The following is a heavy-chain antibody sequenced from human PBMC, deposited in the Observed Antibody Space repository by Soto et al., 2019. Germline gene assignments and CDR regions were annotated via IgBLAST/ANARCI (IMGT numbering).Heavy chain of an antibody. V-gene: IGHV4-4*07. CDR1: GSSISGFY. J-gene: IGHJ5*02. CDR2: IYATGTT. D-gene: IGHD1-1*01. Sequence: SETLSLTCTVSGSSISGFYWGWVRMSGGKGLEWIGRIYATGTTDYNPSLKSGVMMPVDMSKKQFSLKLRSVTAADTAVYYCVRDGTKTLRDWFDPWGQGISVTVSS. CDR3: VRDGTKTLRDWFDP.